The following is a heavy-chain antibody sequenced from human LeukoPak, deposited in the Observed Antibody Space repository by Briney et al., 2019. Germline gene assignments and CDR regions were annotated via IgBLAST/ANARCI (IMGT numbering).Heavy chain of an antibody. CDR2: INPNSGGT. V-gene: IGHV1-2*02. Sequence: ASVKVSCKASGYTITGYYMHWVRQAPGQGLEWMGWINPNSGGTNYAQKFQGRVTMTRDTSISTAYMELSRLRSDDTAVYYCARAPNAYSYKSGVFSYFFDYGGQGTLDTVS. D-gene: IGHD2/OR15-2a*01. CDR1: GYTITGYY. CDR3: ARAPNAYSYKSGVFSYFFDY. J-gene: IGHJ4*02.